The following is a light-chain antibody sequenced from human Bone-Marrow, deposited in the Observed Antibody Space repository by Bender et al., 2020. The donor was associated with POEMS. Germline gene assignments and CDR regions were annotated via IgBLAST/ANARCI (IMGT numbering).Light chain of an antibody. V-gene: IGLV1-44*01. CDR1: GSNIGGYP. Sequence: QSVLTQPPSVSGTPGQRFTISCPGSGSNIGGYPVNWSHQLPGTPPRLLIYTNNERPSGVPDRFSGSKSGTSASLAITGLQSDDEAIYFCVAWDASLNGWVFGGGTKLTVL. CDR3: VAWDASLNGWV. CDR2: TNN. J-gene: IGLJ3*02.